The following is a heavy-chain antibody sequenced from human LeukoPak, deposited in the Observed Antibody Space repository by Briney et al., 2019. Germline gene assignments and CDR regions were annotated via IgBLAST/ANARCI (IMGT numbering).Heavy chain of an antibody. CDR3: AKDRDGWYSGLFDY. CDR2: ISGSGGST. J-gene: IGHJ4*02. CDR1: GFTFSSYA. D-gene: IGHD1-26*01. V-gene: IGHV3-23*01. Sequence: GGSLRLSCAASGFTFSSYAMNWVRQAPGKGLEWVSAISGSGGSTYYADSVKGRFTISRDNSKNTLYLQMNSLRAEDTALYYCAKDRDGWYSGLFDYWGQGTLVTVSS.